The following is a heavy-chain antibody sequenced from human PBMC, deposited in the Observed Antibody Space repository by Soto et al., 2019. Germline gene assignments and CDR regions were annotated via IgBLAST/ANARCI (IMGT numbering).Heavy chain of an antibody. CDR2: INHSGST. CDR1: GGSFSGYY. J-gene: IGHJ5*02. V-gene: IGHV4-34*01. Sequence: SETLSLTCAVYGGSFSGYYWSWIRQPPGKGLEWIGEINHSGSTNYNPSLKSRVTISVDTSKNQFSLKLSSVTAADTAVYYCARGRPNIAARRWFDPWGQGTLVTVSS. CDR3: ARGRPNIAARRWFDP. D-gene: IGHD6-6*01.